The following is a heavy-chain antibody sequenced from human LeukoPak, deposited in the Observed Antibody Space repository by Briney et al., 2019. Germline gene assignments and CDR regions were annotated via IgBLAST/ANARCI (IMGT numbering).Heavy chain of an antibody. Sequence: GGSLRLSCAASGFNFDDYGFSWVRQAPGKGLQWVSGINWNGYSTGYADSVKGRFSISRDNAKNSLYLQMNSLRAEDTALYYCARAPNIGGYWPLDYWGQGTLVTVSS. CDR3: ARAPNIGGYWPLDY. D-gene: IGHD1-26*01. CDR2: INWNGYST. V-gene: IGHV3-20*04. CDR1: GFNFDDYG. J-gene: IGHJ4*02.